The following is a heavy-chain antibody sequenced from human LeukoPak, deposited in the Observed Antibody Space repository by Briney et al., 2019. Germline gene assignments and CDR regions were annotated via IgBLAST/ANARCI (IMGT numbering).Heavy chain of an antibody. V-gene: IGHV4-39*01. Sequence: PSETLSLTCSVSGGSISSCDYFWDWIRQPRGEGVVWIENVYHTGTTYYNPSLKSRVTISVDTSRNQFSLKLTSVTATDTAVYYCARHLFGSGYYPDYWGQGTLVTVSS. CDR3: ARHLFGSGYYPDY. J-gene: IGHJ4*02. D-gene: IGHD3-22*01. CDR2: VYHTGTT. CDR1: GGSISSCDYF.